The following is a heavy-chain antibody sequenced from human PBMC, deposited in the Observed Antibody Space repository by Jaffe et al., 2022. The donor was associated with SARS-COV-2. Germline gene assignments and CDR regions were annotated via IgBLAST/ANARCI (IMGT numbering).Heavy chain of an antibody. CDR2: IYYSGST. V-gene: IGHV4-59*01. CDR1: GASLSYFY. Sequence: QVQLQESGPGLVKPSETLSLTCTVSGASLSYFYWSWIRQPPGKGLEWIGYIYYSGSTNYNPSLKSRVTISVDTSRSQFSLKLSSVTAADTAVYYCARGYNQHWVHFDYWGQGTLVTVSS. D-gene: IGHD1-1*01. CDR3: ARGYNQHWVHFDY. J-gene: IGHJ4*02.